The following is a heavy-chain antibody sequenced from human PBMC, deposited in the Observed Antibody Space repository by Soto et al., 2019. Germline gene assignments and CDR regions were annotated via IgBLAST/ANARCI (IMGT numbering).Heavy chain of an antibody. J-gene: IGHJ6*02. CDR1: GGSVSSDTPY. CDR3: ARFVRSCSGTTCYTRADG. V-gene: IGHV4-61*01. CDR2: IYSSGST. Sequence: PSETLSLTCTVSGGSVSSDTPYWSWIRQPPGKRLEWIGFIYSSGSTNYNPSLKSRVTMSVDTSKNQFSLKLRSVIVADTAVYHCARFVRSCSGTTCYTRADGRGQGTTVTFSS. D-gene: IGHD2-2*02.